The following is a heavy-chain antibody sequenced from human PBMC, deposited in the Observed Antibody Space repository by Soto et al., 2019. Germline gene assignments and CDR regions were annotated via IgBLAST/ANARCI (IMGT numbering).Heavy chain of an antibody. CDR1: GFTFSSYA. V-gene: IGHV3-23*01. D-gene: IGHD1-26*01. CDR2: ISGSGGST. CDR3: AKDRGPSGSYYYYYYGMDV. Sequence: GESLKISCAASGFTFSSYAMSWVRQAPGKGLEWVSAISGSGGSTYYADSVKGRFTISRDNSKNTLYLQMNSLRAEDTAVYYCAKDRGPSGSYYYYYYGMDVWGQGTTVTVSS. J-gene: IGHJ6*02.